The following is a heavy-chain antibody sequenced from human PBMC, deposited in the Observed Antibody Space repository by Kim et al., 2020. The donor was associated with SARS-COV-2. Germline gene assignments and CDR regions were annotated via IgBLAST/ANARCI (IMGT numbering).Heavy chain of an antibody. J-gene: IGHJ4*02. CDR1: GFFVSSNY. D-gene: IGHD3-22*01. CDR3: ARGYSGSFDY. Sequence: GGSLRLSCFASGFFVSSNYMNWVSQAPGKGLEWVSVFYSSGSTYYADSVKGRFTISRDTSKNTVYLQMDSLSPDDTAGYYCARGYSGSFDYWGQGALVTVSS. CDR2: FYSSGST. V-gene: IGHV3-53*01.